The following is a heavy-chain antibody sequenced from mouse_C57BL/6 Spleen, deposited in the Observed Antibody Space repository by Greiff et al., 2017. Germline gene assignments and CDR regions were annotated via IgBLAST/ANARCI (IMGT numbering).Heavy chain of an antibody. Sequence: EVKVVESEGGLVQPGSSMKLSCTASGFTFSDYYMAWVRQVPEKGLEWVANINYDGSSTYYLDSLKSRFIISRDNAKNILYLQMSSLKSEDTATYYCARDGPGRYFDVWGTGTTVTVSS. V-gene: IGHV5-16*01. CDR2: INYDGSST. CDR1: GFTFSDYY. CDR3: ARDGPGRYFDV. J-gene: IGHJ1*03.